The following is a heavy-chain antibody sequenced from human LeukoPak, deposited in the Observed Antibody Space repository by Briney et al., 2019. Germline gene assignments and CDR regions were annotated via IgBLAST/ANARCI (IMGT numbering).Heavy chain of an antibody. J-gene: IGHJ4*02. CDR2: IVVGSGNT. CDR3: AAGPGYSSSWYQGYFDY. Sequence: GTSVKVSCRASGFTFTSSAVQWVRQARGQRLEWIGWIVVGSGNTNYAQKFQERVTITRDMSTSTAYMELSSLRSEDTAVYYCAAGPGYSSSWYQGYFDYWGQGTLVTVSS. CDR1: GFTFTSSA. V-gene: IGHV1-58*01. D-gene: IGHD6-13*01.